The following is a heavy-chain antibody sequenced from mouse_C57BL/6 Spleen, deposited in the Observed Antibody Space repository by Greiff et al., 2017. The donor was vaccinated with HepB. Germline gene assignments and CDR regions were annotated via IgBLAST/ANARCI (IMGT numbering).Heavy chain of an antibody. CDR2: IDPEDGET. J-gene: IGHJ1*03. CDR1: GFNIKDYY. Sequence: VQLQQSGAELVKPGASVKLSCTASGFNIKDYYMHWVKQRTEQGLEWIGRIDPEDGETKYAPNFQGKATITADTSSNTAYLQLGSLTSEDTAVYYCASYDGYHWYFDVWGTGTTVTVSS. D-gene: IGHD2-3*01. V-gene: IGHV14-2*01. CDR3: ASYDGYHWYFDV.